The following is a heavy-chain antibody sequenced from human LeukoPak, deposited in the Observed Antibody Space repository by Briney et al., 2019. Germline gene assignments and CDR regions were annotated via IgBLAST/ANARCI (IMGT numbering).Heavy chain of an antibody. V-gene: IGHV3-7*01. CDR1: GFSFSTSW. J-gene: IGHJ4*02. D-gene: IGHD6-19*01. CDR2: IKKDGSEE. CDR3: ARLSTSVAGGDH. Sequence: GGSLGLSCTASGFSFSTSWMSWVRQTPGKGLEWVANIKKDGSEEYYVDSVKTRFTISRDNAKNSLYLQLNSLIVEDTAVYYCARLSTSVAGGDHWGQGTLVTVSS.